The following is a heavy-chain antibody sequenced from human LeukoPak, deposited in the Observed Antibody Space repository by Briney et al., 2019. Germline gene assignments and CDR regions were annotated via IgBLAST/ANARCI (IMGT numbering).Heavy chain of an antibody. D-gene: IGHD3-10*01. Sequence: GGSLRLSCAASGFTFSSYWMSWVRQAPGKGLDWVANIKQDGSEKYYVDSVKGRFTISRDNAKNSLYLQMNSLRAEDTAVYYCARVYYYGSGSYPYYFDYWGQGTLVTVSS. V-gene: IGHV3-7*01. CDR2: IKQDGSEK. J-gene: IGHJ4*02. CDR3: ARVYYYGSGSYPYYFDY. CDR1: GFTFSSYW.